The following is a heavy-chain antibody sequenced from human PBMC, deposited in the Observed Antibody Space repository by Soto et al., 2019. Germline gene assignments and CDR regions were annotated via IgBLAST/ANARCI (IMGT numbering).Heavy chain of an antibody. Sequence: QVQLVESGGGVVQPGRSLRLSCAASGFTFSSYGIHWVRQAPGKGLEWVAVISYDGSNKYYADSVKGRFTISRDNXKXXLYMQMNSLRAEDTAVYYCAKDHYDTLTGYYGPDYWGQGTLVTVSS. CDR1: GFTFSSYG. CDR3: AKDHYDTLTGYYGPDY. V-gene: IGHV3-30*18. CDR2: ISYDGSNK. J-gene: IGHJ4*02. D-gene: IGHD3-9*01.